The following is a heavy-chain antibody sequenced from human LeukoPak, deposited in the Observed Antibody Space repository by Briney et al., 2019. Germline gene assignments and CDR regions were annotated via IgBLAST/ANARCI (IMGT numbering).Heavy chain of an antibody. D-gene: IGHD1-26*01. J-gene: IGHJ4*02. CDR3: ARERGRGRDSPWFDY. V-gene: IGHV3-53*01. CDR1: GFIFSGDF. CDR2: IYSDGST. Sequence: GGSLRLSCAASGFIFSGDFMSWVRQAPGKGLEWVSAIYSDGSTYYADSVKGRFTISRDNSKNTLDLQMTGLRAEDTAVYYCARERGRGRDSPWFDYWGQGTLVTVSS.